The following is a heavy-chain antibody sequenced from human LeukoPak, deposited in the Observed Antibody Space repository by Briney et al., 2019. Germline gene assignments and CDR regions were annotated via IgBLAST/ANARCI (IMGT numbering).Heavy chain of an antibody. V-gene: IGHV5-51*01. Sequence: GESLKISCKGSGYSFTSYWIGWVRQMPGKGLKWMGIIYPGDSDTRYSPSFQGQVTISADKSISTAYLQWSSLKASDTAMYYCARALRGYSSSWYWFDPWGQGTLVTVSS. D-gene: IGHD6-13*01. CDR2: IYPGDSDT. J-gene: IGHJ5*02. CDR1: GYSFTSYW. CDR3: ARALRGYSSSWYWFDP.